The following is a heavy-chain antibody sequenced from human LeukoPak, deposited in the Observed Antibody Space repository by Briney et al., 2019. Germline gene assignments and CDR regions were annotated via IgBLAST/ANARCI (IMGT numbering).Heavy chain of an antibody. CDR3: ARGGCYGLGNDFRFDP. D-gene: IGHD3-10*01. Sequence: PSETLSLTCTVSGGSISSYYWSWIRQPPGKGLEWIGYIDYSGSTNYNPSLKSRVTISVDTSKNQFSLRLTSVTAADTAVYFCARGGCYGLGNDFRFDPWGQGTLVTVSS. V-gene: IGHV4-59*13. J-gene: IGHJ5*02. CDR1: GGSISSYY. CDR2: IDYSGST.